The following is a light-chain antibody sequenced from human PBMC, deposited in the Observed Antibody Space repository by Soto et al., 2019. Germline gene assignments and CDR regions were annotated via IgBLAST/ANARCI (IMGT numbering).Light chain of an antibody. CDR1: SSDVGGYNY. J-gene: IGLJ1*01. CDR2: DVS. V-gene: IGLV2-14*01. Sequence: QSALTQPASVSGSPGQSITISCTGTSSDVGGYNYLSWYQQHPGKAPKLVIYDVSNRPSGVSNRLSGSKSGTTACLTVSGLQAEYGAHDYCSSDTSRRARLYVFGTGTKLAVL. CDR3: SSDTSRRARLYV.